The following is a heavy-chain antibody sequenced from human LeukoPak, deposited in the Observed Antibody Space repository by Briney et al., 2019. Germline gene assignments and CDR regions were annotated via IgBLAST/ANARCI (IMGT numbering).Heavy chain of an antibody. CDR1: GFTFSSYS. V-gene: IGHV3-48*01. CDR3: ARGYSRAAFDI. CDR2: ISSTGGTI. D-gene: IGHD2-15*01. Sequence: GGSLRLSCAASGFTFSSYSMNWVRQAPGKGLEWVSFISSTGGTIYYADSVKGRFTVSRGNGKNSLLLQMNSLRAEDTALYYCARGYSRAAFDIWGQGTVVAVSS. J-gene: IGHJ3*02.